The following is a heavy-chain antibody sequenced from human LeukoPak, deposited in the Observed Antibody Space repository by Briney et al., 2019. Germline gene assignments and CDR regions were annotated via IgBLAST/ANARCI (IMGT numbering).Heavy chain of an antibody. Sequence: SETLSLTCTVSGGSISTYYWTWIRQPPGKGLEWIGYIYYSGNTNYNPSLKSRVTISLDTSKNQFSLKLSSVTAADTAVYYCARRVATKPKHCFDYWGQGSLVTVSS. CDR1: GGSISTYY. J-gene: IGHJ4*02. V-gene: IGHV4-59*08. CDR3: ARRVATKPKHCFDY. CDR2: IYYSGNT. D-gene: IGHD5-24*01.